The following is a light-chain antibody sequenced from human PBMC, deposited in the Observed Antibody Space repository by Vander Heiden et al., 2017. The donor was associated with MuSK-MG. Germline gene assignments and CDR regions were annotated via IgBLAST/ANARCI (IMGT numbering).Light chain of an antibody. Sequence: YVLTHRPSVSVAPGQTPRLACEGDNIGTYRVHWYQQRRGQDPGVVVEEDRDRHSGIPERGPGANSGENAITNTIRVEAGHDADEYCQVWDGREDLVVGTGNKLTVL. J-gene: IGLJ1*01. CDR2: EDR. CDR1: NIGTYR. CDR3: QVWDGREDLV. V-gene: IGLV3-21*02.